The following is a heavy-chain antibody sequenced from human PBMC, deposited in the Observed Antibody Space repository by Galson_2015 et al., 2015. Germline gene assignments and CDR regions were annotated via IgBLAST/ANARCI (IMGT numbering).Heavy chain of an antibody. D-gene: IGHD6-19*01. CDR3: ARDAVAVAGRYMDV. Sequence: SLRLSCAASGFTFSSYSMNWVRQAPGKGLEWVSSISSSSSYIYYADSVKGRFTISRDNAKNSLYLQMNSLRAEDTAVYYCARDAVAVAGRYMDVWGKGTTVTVSS. CDR2: ISSSSSYI. J-gene: IGHJ6*03. V-gene: IGHV3-21*04. CDR1: GFTFSSYS.